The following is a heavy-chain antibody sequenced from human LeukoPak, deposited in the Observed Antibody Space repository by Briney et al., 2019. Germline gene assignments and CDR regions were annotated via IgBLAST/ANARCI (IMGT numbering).Heavy chain of an antibody. V-gene: IGHV1-8*01. D-gene: IGHD3-10*01. CDR1: GYTFTSYD. J-gene: IGHJ6*03. CDR2: MNPNSGNT. Sequence: ASVKVSCRASGYTFTSYDINWVRQATGQGLEWMGWMNPNSGNTGYAQKFQGRVTMTRNTSISTAYMELSSLRSEGTAVYYCARGVTSRGVILKIYYYYYMDVWGKGTTATISS. CDR3: ARGVTSRGVILKIYYYYYMDV.